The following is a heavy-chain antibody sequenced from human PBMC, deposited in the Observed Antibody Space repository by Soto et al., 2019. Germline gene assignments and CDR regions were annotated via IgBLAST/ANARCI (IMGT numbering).Heavy chain of an antibody. J-gene: IGHJ4*02. CDR3: ARDHDVVVPAAPDY. V-gene: IGHV1-18*01. CDR2: ISAYNGNT. CDR1: GYTFTSYG. Sequence: GASVKVSCKASGYTFTSYGISWVRQAPGQGLEWMGWISAYNGNTNYAQKLQGRVTMTTDTSTSTAYMELRSLRSDDTAVYYCARDHDVVVPAAPDYWGQGTLVTVSS. D-gene: IGHD2-2*01.